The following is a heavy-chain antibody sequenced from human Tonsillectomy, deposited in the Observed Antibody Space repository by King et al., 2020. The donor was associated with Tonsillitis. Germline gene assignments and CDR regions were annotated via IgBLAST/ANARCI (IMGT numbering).Heavy chain of an antibody. D-gene: IGHD3-9*01. Sequence: VQLVESGGGLVQPGRSLRLTCETSGFTFADYPMSWVRQAPGKGLEWVGFIKSQAYGGTTGYAASVKGRFIISRDDSKSIAYLQMNNLKTEDTAMYYCTRPFYDYLAGYPSDFWGQGILVTVSS. J-gene: IGHJ1*01. CDR3: TRPFYDYLAGYPSDF. CDR2: IKSQAYGGTT. V-gene: IGHV3-49*04. CDR1: GFTFADYP.